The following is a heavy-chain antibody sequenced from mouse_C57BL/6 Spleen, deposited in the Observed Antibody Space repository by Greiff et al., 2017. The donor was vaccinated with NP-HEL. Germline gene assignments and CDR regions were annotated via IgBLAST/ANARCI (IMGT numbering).Heavy chain of an antibody. CDR1: GYTFTSYW. D-gene: IGHD4-1*01. CDR2: IDPSDSYT. J-gene: IGHJ2*01. V-gene: IGHV1-69*01. CDR3: ARPGTKYYLDY. Sequence: VQLQQSGAELVMPGASVKLSCKASGYTFTSYWMHWVKQRPGQGLEWIGEIDPSDSYTNYNQKFKGKSTLTVDKSSSTAYMQLSSLTSEDSAVYYCARPGTKYYLDYWGQGTTLTVSS.